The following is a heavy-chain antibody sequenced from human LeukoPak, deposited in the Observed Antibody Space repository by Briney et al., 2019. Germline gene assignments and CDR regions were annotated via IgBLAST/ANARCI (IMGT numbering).Heavy chain of an antibody. CDR2: ISGSGGST. V-gene: IGHV3-23*01. CDR3: AKGIDVVVVAATPDY. J-gene: IGHJ4*02. Sequence: GGSLRLPCAASGFTFSSYAMSWVRQAPGKGLEWVSAISGSGGSTYYADSVKGRFTISRDNSKNTLYLQMNSLRAEDTAVYYCAKGIDVVVVAATPDYWGQGTLVTVSS. CDR1: GFTFSSYA. D-gene: IGHD2-15*01.